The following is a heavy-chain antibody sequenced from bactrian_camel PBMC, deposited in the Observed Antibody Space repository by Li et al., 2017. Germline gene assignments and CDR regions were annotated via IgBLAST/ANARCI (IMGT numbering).Heavy chain of an antibody. V-gene: IGHV3S53*01. J-gene: IGHJ4*01. D-gene: IGHD7*01. CDR2: IVRGTGRT. CDR3: AADFKIGCPALDVIGTSKGGLRY. Sequence: HVQLVESGGGSVQAGGSLRLSCAASGYMHNIGCMAWFRQAPGKEREGVASIVRGTGRTNYADSVKGRFSISQDNAKKMLYLQMDSLTPEDTAMYYCAADFKIGCPALDVIGTSKGGLRYWGQGTQVTVS. CDR1: GYMHNIGC.